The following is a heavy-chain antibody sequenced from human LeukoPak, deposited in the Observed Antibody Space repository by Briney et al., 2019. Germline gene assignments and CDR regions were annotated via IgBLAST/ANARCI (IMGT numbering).Heavy chain of an antibody. Sequence: SETLSLTCTVSGGSVSSYYWSWVRQTPEKGLEWMGHIHTSGESRYYPSLESRLTMSIDTSRNQLSLKLTSVTAADTAVYFCARLGSYHDFWGQGALVTVSS. J-gene: IGHJ4*02. D-gene: IGHD1-26*01. CDR3: ARLGSYHDF. CDR1: GGSVSSYY. V-gene: IGHV4-4*09. CDR2: IHTSGES.